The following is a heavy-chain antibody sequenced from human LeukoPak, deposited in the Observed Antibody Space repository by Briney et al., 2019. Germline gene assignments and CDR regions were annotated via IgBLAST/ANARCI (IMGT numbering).Heavy chain of an antibody. V-gene: IGHV4-34*01. Sequence: KTSETLSLTCAVYGGSFSGYYWSWIRQPPGKGLEWIGEINHSGSTNYNPSLKSRVTISVDTSKDQFSLKLSSVAAADTAVYFCATGRGSPDYWGQGTLVTVSS. CDR3: ATGRGSPDY. CDR2: INHSGST. CDR1: GGSFSGYY. D-gene: IGHD3-16*01. J-gene: IGHJ4*02.